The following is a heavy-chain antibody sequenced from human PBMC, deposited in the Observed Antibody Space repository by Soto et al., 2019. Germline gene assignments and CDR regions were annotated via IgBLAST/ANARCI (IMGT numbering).Heavy chain of an antibody. D-gene: IGHD3-16*02. J-gene: IGHJ4*02. Sequence: EVQLVESGGGLVQPGGSLRLSCAASGFTFSSYWMSWVRQAPGKGLERVANIKQDGSEKYYVDSVKGRFTISRDNAKNSLYLQMNSLRAEDTAVYYCARDRREGYDYIWGSYRFTHSDYWGQGTLVTVSS. CDR3: ARDRREGYDYIWGSYRFTHSDY. V-gene: IGHV3-7*01. CDR2: IKQDGSEK. CDR1: GFTFSSYW.